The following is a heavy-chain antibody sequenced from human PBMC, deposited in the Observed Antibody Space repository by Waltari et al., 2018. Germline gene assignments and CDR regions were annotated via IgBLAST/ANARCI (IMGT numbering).Heavy chain of an antibody. CDR1: GYSISSGYY. CDR3: ARYYYDSSGYYSRFDY. Sequence: QVQLQESGPGLVKPSETLSLTCAVSGYSISSGYYWGWIRQPPGKGLEWIGSIYHSGSTYSNPSRKRRVTISVDPSKNQFSLKLSSVTAADTAVYYCARYYYDSSGYYSRFDYWGQGTLVTVSS. CDR2: IYHSGST. D-gene: IGHD3-22*01. V-gene: IGHV4-38-2*01. J-gene: IGHJ4*02.